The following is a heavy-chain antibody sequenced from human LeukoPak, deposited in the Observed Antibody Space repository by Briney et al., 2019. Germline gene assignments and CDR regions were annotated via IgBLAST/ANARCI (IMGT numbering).Heavy chain of an antibody. CDR1: EFTFSSYG. CDR3: ARDPNGDYIGTFDM. D-gene: IGHD4-17*01. V-gene: IGHV3-23*01. CDR2: ISGSGGST. Sequence: GGSLRLSCAASEFTFSSYGMSWVRQAPGKGLEWVSSISGSGGSTQYADSVQGRFAISRDNSKNTLYLQMNSLRAEDAAVYFCARDPNGDYIGTFDMWGRGTMVSVSS. J-gene: IGHJ3*02.